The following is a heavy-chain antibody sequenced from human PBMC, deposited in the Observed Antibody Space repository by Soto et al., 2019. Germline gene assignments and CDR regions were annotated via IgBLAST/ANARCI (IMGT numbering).Heavy chain of an antibody. V-gene: IGHV5-51*01. CDR1: GYTFRSYW. J-gene: IGHJ5*02. CDR3: ARGNVANFFEP. Sequence: GESLKISCKTSGYTFRSYWIVWVRQMPGKGLEWMGIIYPSDSKVKYSPSVEGQVTMSADKSISTAYLQWSSLKASDTAIYFCARGNVANFFEPWGQGTPVTVSS. CDR2: IYPSDSKV.